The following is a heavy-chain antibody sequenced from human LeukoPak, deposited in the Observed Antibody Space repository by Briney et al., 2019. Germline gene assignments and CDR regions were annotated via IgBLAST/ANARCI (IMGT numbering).Heavy chain of an antibody. D-gene: IGHD5-18*01. CDR2: IFGSGGSP. Sequence: GGSLRLSCEASGFTFGTHAMYWVRQAPGKGLEWVAGIFGSGGSPHYADSVKGRFTISRDNSRNTVYLQINSLRADDTAVYYCGKTTVGYSSGQKPAWPVDYWGQGTLVTVSS. J-gene: IGHJ4*02. CDR1: GFTFGTHA. CDR3: GKTTVGYSSGQKPAWPVDY. V-gene: IGHV3-23*01.